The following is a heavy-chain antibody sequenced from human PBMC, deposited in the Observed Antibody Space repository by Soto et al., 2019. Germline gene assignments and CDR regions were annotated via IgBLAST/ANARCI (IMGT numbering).Heavy chain of an antibody. CDR1: GFTFDNYA. CDR2: ISGSGVST. J-gene: IGHJ4*02. CDR3: AKDPVQTTVTVFDH. D-gene: IGHD4-17*01. V-gene: IGHV3-23*01. Sequence: EVQLLESGGGLAQPGGSLRLSCSASGFTFDNYAMSWVRQAPGKGLEWVSGISGSGVSTYYADSVKGRFTISRDNSKITLFLQMNSLRAEDTAVYYCAKDPVQTTVTVFDHWGQGTLVTVSS.